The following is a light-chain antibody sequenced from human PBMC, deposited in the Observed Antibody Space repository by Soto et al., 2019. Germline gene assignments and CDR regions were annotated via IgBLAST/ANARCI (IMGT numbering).Light chain of an antibody. CDR2: DAS. CDR1: ESISRW. CDR3: QQYNDYST. Sequence: DIQMTQSPSTLSASVGDRVTITCRASESISRWLAWFQQKPGKAPNLLIYDASILQSGVPSRFSGSGSGTDFPLTISSLQPEDFVTYYCQQYNDYSTFGQGTKVDI. V-gene: IGKV1-5*01. J-gene: IGKJ1*01.